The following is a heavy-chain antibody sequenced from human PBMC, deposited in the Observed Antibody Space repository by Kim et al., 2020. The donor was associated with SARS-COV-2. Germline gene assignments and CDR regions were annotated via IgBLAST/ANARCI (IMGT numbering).Heavy chain of an antibody. CDR1: GYSFTSYW. J-gene: IGHJ6*02. CDR3: ARHLAGFNYYYYSMDV. D-gene: IGHD6-13*01. V-gene: IGHV5-51*01. CDR2: IYPGDSDT. Sequence: GESLKISCKGSGYSFTSYWIGWVRQMPGKGLEWMGIIYPGDSDTRYSPSFQGQVTISADKSISTAYLQWSSLKASDTAMYYCARHLAGFNYYYYSMDVWGQGTTVTVSS.